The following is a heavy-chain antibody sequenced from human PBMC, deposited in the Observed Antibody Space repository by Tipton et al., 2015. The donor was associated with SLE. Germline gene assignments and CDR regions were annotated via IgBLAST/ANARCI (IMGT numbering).Heavy chain of an antibody. D-gene: IGHD2-21*01. CDR2: ISYDGSNK. CDR1: GFTFSSYA. J-gene: IGHJ6*02. Sequence: RSLRLSCAASGFTFSSYAMHWVRQAPGKGLEWVAVISYDGSNKYYADSVKGRFTISRDNSKNTLYLQMNSLRAEDTAVYYCARVIVPYYYGMDVWGQGPTVTVSS. CDR3: ARVIVPYYYGMDV. V-gene: IGHV3-30*04.